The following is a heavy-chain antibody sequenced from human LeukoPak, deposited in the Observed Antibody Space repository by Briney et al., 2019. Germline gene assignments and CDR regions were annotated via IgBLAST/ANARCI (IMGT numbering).Heavy chain of an antibody. Sequence: PGGSLRLSCAASGFTFSSYWMSWVRQAPGKGLEWVANIKQDGSEKYYADFVKGRFTISRDNSKNTLYLQMNSLRAEDTAVYYCAKDRGSSGPFDYWGQGTLVTVSS. CDR3: AKDRGSSGPFDY. CDR2: IKQDGSEK. D-gene: IGHD3-10*01. J-gene: IGHJ4*02. CDR1: GFTFSSYW. V-gene: IGHV3-7*01.